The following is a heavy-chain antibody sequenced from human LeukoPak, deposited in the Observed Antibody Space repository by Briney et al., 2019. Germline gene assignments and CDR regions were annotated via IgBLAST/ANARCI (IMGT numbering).Heavy chain of an antibody. D-gene: IGHD3-22*01. Sequence: SETLSLTCTVSGGSISSYYWSWIRQPPGKGLEWIGYIYYSGSTNYNPSLKSRVTISVDTSKNQFSLKLSSVTAADAAVYYCARVKYYYDSSGYTYYFDYWGQGTLVTVSS. V-gene: IGHV4-59*01. CDR2: IYYSGST. CDR1: GGSISSYY. CDR3: ARVKYYYDSSGYTYYFDY. J-gene: IGHJ4*02.